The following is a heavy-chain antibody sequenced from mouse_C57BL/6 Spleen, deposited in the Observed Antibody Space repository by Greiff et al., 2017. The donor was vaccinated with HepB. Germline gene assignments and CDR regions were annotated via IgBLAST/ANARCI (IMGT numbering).Heavy chain of an antibody. D-gene: IGHD2-4*01. Sequence: EVQLQQSGPVLVKPGASVKMSCKASGYTFTDYYMNWVKQSHGKSLEWIGVINPYNGGTSYNQKFKGKATLTVDKSSSTAYMELNSLTSEDSAVYYCARRNYYDYDGGAMDYWGQGTSVTVSS. CDR3: ARRNYYDYDGGAMDY. J-gene: IGHJ4*01. V-gene: IGHV1-19*01. CDR2: INPYNGGT. CDR1: GYTFTDYY.